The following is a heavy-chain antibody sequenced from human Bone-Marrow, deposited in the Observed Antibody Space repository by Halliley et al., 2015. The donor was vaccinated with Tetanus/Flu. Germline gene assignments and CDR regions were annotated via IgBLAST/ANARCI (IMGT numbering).Heavy chain of an antibody. CDR3: VRWWGGMVRGMNYFDGMDV. V-gene: IGHV4-61*08. CDR1: GDSVNSGDYY. J-gene: IGHJ6*02. CDR2: IYYSGST. Sequence: TLSLTCTVSGDSVNSGDYYWSWIRQPPGKGLEWIGFIYYSGSTNYNPSLKSRVTISLDTSKNQFSLKLTSVTTADTAVYYCVRWWGGMVRGMNYFDGMDVRGQGPPGAVS. D-gene: IGHD3-10*01.